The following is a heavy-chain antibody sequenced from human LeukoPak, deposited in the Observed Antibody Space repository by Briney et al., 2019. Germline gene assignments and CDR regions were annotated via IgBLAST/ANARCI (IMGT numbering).Heavy chain of an antibody. J-gene: IGHJ6*03. CDR2: MNPNSGNT. CDR3: ARGCSSTSCYRRYYYMDV. Sequence: GASVKVSCKASGYTFTSYDINWVRQATGQGLEWMGWMNPNSGNTGYAQKFQGRVTITRNTSISTAYMELSSLRSEDTAVYYCARGCSSTSCYRRYYYMDVWGKGTTVTVSS. CDR1: GYTFTSYD. D-gene: IGHD2-2*02. V-gene: IGHV1-8*03.